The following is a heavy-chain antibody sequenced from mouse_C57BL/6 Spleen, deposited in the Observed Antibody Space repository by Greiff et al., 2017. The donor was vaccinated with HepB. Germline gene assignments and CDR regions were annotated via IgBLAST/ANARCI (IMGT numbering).Heavy chain of an antibody. CDR1: GYTFTSYW. V-gene: IGHV1-69*01. Sequence: QVQLKQPGAELVMPGASVKLSCKASGYTFTSYWMHWVKQRPGQGLEWIGEIDPSDSYTNYNQKFKGKSTLTVDKSSSTAYMQLSSLTSEDSAVYYCARWNGSSSYAMDYWGQGTSVTVSS. J-gene: IGHJ4*01. D-gene: IGHD1-1*01. CDR2: IDPSDSYT. CDR3: ARWNGSSSYAMDY.